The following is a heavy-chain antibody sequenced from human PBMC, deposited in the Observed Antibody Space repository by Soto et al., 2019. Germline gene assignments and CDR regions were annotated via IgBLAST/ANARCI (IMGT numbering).Heavy chain of an antibody. Sequence: LRLSCAASGFTFRSFTMNWVRQAPGKRLEWVSTISSNSAYIYYTDALRGRFTISRDNAKNSLHLQMNSLRAEDTAVYYCTRDASRDSTARGWFDPWG. J-gene: IGHJ5*02. CDR2: ISSNSAYI. V-gene: IGHV3-21*01. CDR3: TRDASRDSTARGWFDP. CDR1: GFTFRSFT. D-gene: IGHD5-18*01.